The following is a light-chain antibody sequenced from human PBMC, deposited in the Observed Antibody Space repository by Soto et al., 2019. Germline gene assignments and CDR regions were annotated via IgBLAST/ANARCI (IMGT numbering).Light chain of an antibody. J-gene: IGKJ1*01. V-gene: IGKV2-30*01. Sequence: EGVMTQSPRSRPVTLGQPASISCRSSQSLVCSDGNSYLSWFQQRPGQSPRRLMYKVSNRESGAPDRFSGSGSGTDSTLQISRVEAEDVGVYYSKQRTHCPHTFGQGTYVDIK. CDR2: KVS. CDR3: KQRTHCPHT. CDR1: QSLVCSDGNSY.